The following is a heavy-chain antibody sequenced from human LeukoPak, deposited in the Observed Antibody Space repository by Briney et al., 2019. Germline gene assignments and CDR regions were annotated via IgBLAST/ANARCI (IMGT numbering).Heavy chain of an antibody. CDR2: ISWNSGSI. CDR3: AKGPYCDYVYFDY. Sequence: GGSLRLSCAASGFTFDDYAMHWVRQAPGKGLEWVSGISWNSGSIGYADSVKGRFTISRDNAKNSLYLQMNSLRAEDTALYYCAKGPYCDYVYFDYWGQGTLVTVSS. CDR1: GFTFDDYA. D-gene: IGHD4-17*01. V-gene: IGHV3-9*01. J-gene: IGHJ4*02.